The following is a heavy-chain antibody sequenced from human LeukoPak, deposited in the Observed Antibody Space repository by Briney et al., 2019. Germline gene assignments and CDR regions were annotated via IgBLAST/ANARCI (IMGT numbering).Heavy chain of an antibody. Sequence: GGSLRLSCAASGFIFSSYSMNWVRQAPGKGLEWVSSISSSSSYIYYADSVKGRFTISRDNAKNSLYLQMNSLRAEDTAVYYCARDQKEYSSSAGDYWGQGTLVTVSS. D-gene: IGHD6-6*01. CDR1: GFIFSSYS. V-gene: IGHV3-21*01. CDR3: ARDQKEYSSSAGDY. CDR2: ISSSSSYI. J-gene: IGHJ4*02.